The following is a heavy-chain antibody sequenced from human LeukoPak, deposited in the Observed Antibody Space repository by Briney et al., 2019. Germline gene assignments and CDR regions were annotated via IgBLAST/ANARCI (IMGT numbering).Heavy chain of an antibody. Sequence: SETLSLTCTVSGGSISSYYWSWIRQPPGKGLEWIGYIYYSGSTNYNPSLKSRVTISVDTSKNQFSLKLSSVTAADTAVYYRARALGYSYGAYYFDYWGQGTLVTVSS. V-gene: IGHV4-59*08. CDR1: GGSISSYY. D-gene: IGHD5-18*01. CDR2: IYYSGST. J-gene: IGHJ4*02. CDR3: ARALGYSYGAYYFDY.